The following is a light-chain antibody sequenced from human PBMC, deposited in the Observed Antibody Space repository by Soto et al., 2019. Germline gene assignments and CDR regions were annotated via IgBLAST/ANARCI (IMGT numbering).Light chain of an antibody. CDR2: EVS. J-gene: IGLJ1*01. V-gene: IGLV2-14*01. CDR1: SSDVGGYNY. Sequence: QSALTQPASVAGSDGQSITISCTGTSSDVGGYNYVSWYQQHPGKAPKLMIYEVSNRPSGVSNRSSGSKSGNTASLTISGLQAEDEADYYCSSYTSSSTLDVFGTGTKVTVL. CDR3: SSYTSSSTLDV.